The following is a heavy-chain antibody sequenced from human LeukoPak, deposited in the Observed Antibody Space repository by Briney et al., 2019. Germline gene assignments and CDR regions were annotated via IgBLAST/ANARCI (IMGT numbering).Heavy chain of an antibody. D-gene: IGHD3-3*01. Sequence: ASVKVSCTASGYTSTSYAMHWVRQAPGQRLEWMGWINAGNGNTKYSQKFQGRVTITRDTSASTAYMELSSLRSEDTAVYYCARDSSYYDFWNNYLTPGPLSSKWGQGTLVTVSS. J-gene: IGHJ4*02. CDR2: INAGNGNT. V-gene: IGHV1-3*01. CDR3: ARDSSYYDFWNNYLTPGPLSSK. CDR1: GYTSTSYA.